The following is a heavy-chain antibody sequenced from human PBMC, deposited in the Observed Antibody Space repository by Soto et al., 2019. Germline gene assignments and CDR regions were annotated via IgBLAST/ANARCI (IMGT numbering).Heavy chain of an antibody. J-gene: IGHJ6*03. CDR2: INSDGSST. Sequence: EVQLVESGGGLVQPGGSLRLSCAASGLTFSRYWMHWVRQAPGKGLVWVSRINSDGSSTSYADSVKGRFTISRDNAKNTLFLQMNSLRAEDTAVYYCARDYYGSGTYQLENYTDVWGKGTTVTVSS. CDR3: ARDYYGSGTYQLENYTDV. CDR1: GLTFSRYW. V-gene: IGHV3-74*01. D-gene: IGHD3-10*01.